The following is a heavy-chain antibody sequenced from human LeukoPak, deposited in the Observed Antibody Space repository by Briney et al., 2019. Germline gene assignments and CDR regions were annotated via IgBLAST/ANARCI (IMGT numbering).Heavy chain of an antibody. CDR3: ARVRYYGSGTYFFDY. J-gene: IGHJ4*02. CDR2: IYSDGST. CDR1: GFTVSSNY. D-gene: IGHD3-10*01. V-gene: IGHV3-53*01. Sequence: GGSLPLSCAASGFTVSSNYMSWVRQAPGKGLEWVSVIYSDGSTYYMDSVKGRFTISRDNSKNKLYLQMNSLRAEDTAVYFCARVRYYGSGTYFFDYWGQGTLVTVSS.